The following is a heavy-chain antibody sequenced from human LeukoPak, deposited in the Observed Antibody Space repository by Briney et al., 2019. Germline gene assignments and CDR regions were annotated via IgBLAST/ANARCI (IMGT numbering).Heavy chain of an antibody. V-gene: IGHV3-23*01. CDR2: ISGSGSHT. CDR3: AKESGASYYGSGGDS. Sequence: GGSLRLSCAASGFTFSSYAMSWVRQAPGKGLEWVSSISGSGSHTYYGNSVKGRFTISRDNPKNTLYLQMNSLRAEDTAVYYCAKESGASYYGSGGDSWGQGTLVTVSS. CDR1: GFTFSSYA. J-gene: IGHJ4*02. D-gene: IGHD3-10*01.